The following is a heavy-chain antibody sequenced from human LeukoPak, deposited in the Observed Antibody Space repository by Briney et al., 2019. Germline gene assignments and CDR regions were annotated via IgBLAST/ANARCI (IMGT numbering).Heavy chain of an antibody. CDR1: GGSISSYY. J-gene: IGHJ4*02. D-gene: IGHD3-22*01. CDR2: IYYSGST. V-gene: IGHV4-59*01. Sequence: PSETLSLTCTVSGGSISSYYWSWIRQPPGKGLEWIGYIYYSGSTNYNPSLKSRVTISVDTSKNQFSLKLSSMTAADTAVYYCALMWGDSSGYYYGTLDYWGQGTLVTVSS. CDR3: ALMWGDSSGYYYGTLDY.